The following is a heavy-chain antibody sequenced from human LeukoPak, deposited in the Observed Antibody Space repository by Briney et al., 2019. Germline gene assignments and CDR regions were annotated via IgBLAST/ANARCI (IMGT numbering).Heavy chain of an antibody. D-gene: IGHD3-22*01. Sequence: ASVKVSCKASGYTFTGYYIHWVRQAPGQGLEWMGWINPNSGGTNYAQKFQGRVTMTRDTSISTAYMELSRLRSDDTAVYYCARYYYDSSSKQRAFDIWGQGTMVTVSS. J-gene: IGHJ3*02. CDR1: GYTFTGYY. V-gene: IGHV1-2*02. CDR2: INPNSGGT. CDR3: ARYYYDSSSKQRAFDI.